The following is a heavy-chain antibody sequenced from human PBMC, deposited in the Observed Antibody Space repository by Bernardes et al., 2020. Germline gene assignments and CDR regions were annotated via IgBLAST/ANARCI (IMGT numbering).Heavy chain of an antibody. V-gene: IGHV4-59*01. D-gene: IGHD3-22*01. CDR2: IYYSGST. CDR1: GGSIIGYY. J-gene: IGHJ4*02. CDR3: ARERAYYYDSSGYYYGEFDY. Sequence: SATLSLSCTVSGGSIIGYYWSWLRPPPGKGLEWIGYIYYSGSTNYNPSLKSRVTISVDTSKNQCSLKLSSVTAADTAVYYCARERAYYYDSSGYYYGEFDYWGQGTLVTVSS.